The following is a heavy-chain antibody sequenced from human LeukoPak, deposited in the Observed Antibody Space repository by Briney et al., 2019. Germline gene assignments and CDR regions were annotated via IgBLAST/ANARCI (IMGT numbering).Heavy chain of an antibody. V-gene: IGHV3-23*01. CDR3: AKSANYDILTGYYFFDY. CDR1: GFMFDDFG. D-gene: IGHD3-9*01. Sequence: GGSLRLSCAASGFMFDDFGMSWVRQAPGKGLEWVSAISGSGGSTYYADSVKGRFTISRDNSKNTLYLQMNSLRAEDTAVYYCAKSANYDILTGYYFFDYWGQGTLVTVSS. J-gene: IGHJ4*02. CDR2: ISGSGGST.